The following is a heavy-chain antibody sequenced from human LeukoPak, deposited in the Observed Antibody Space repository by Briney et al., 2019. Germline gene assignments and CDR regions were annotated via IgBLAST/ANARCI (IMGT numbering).Heavy chain of an antibody. V-gene: IGHV1-18*01. Sequence: ASVKVSCKASGYTFTSYGISWVGQAPGQGLEWMGWTSVYNSNTNYAQKFQGRVTMTTDISTSTAYMELRSLSSDDTAVYYCARDMVGLAADGNWFDPWGQGTLVTVSS. CDR3: ARDMVGLAADGNWFDP. CDR2: TSVYNSNT. D-gene: IGHD6-13*01. J-gene: IGHJ5*02. CDR1: GYTFTSYG.